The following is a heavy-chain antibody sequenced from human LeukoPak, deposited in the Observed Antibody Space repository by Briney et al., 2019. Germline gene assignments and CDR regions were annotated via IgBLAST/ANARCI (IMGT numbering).Heavy chain of an antibody. Sequence: PGGSLRLSCATSGFIFSSAWMHWVRHAPEKGLVSVSRINRDGSKTKYSDSVRGRFTISRDNAKNTLYLKMNSLRADDTAVYYCARDWYYAIDFWDRGKLVTVSS. D-gene: IGHD2-2*01. J-gene: IGHJ4*02. CDR1: GFIFSSAW. CDR2: INRDGSKT. CDR3: ARDWYYAIDF. V-gene: IGHV3-74*03.